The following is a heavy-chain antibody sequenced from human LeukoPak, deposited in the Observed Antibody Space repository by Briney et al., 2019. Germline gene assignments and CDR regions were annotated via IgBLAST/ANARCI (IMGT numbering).Heavy chain of an antibody. J-gene: IGHJ4*02. CDR1: GFTFSSYA. CDR3: ANHDSSGYYYVATVF. D-gene: IGHD3-22*01. Sequence: GGSLRLSCAASGFTFSSYAMSWVRQAPGKGLEWVSAISGSGGSTYYADSVKGLFTISRDNSKNTLYLQMNSLRAEDTAVYYCANHDSSGYYYVATVFWGQGTLVTVSS. V-gene: IGHV3-23*01. CDR2: ISGSGGST.